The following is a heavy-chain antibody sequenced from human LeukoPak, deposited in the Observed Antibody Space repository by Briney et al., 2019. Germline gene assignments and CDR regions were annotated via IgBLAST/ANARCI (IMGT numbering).Heavy chain of an antibody. CDR2: IYYSGST. D-gene: IGHD3-9*01. CDR1: GGSISSSSYY. J-gene: IGHJ4*02. Sequence: PSETLSLTCTVSGGSISSSSYYWGWIRQPPGKGLEWIGSIYYSGSTYYNPSLKSRVTISVDTSKNQFSLKLSSVTAADTAVYYCARDYDILTGYYRYWGQGTLVTVSS. V-gene: IGHV4-39*02. CDR3: ARDYDILTGYYRY.